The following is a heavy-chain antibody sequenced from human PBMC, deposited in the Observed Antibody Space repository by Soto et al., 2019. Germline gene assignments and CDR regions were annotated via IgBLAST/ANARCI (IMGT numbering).Heavy chain of an antibody. CDR1: GFTFSSYA. CDR3: ANLIQPLKAFDY. D-gene: IGHD5-18*01. Sequence: QVQLVESGGGVVQPGRSLRLSCAASGFTFSSYAMHWVRQAPGKGLEWVAVISYDGSNKYYADSVKGRFTISRDNSKNTLYLQMNSLRAEDTAVYYCANLIQPLKAFDYWGQGTLVTVSS. J-gene: IGHJ4*02. CDR2: ISYDGSNK. V-gene: IGHV3-30-3*01.